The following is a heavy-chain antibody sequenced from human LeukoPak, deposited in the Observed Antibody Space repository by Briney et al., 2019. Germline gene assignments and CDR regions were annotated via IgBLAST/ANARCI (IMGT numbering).Heavy chain of an antibody. CDR2: IWDDGSNK. CDR1: VFMFRRYR. D-gene: IGHD5-18*01. Sequence: GGSLRLSCAASVFMFRRYRMHWVREATGKALEGVTVIWDDGSNKYYTDSVKGRFTISRDNSNNTLYLQMNSLRVEDTAVYYCARGHVRGYSYGFGYWGQGSLVTVSS. J-gene: IGHJ4*02. CDR3: ARGHVRGYSYGFGY. V-gene: IGHV3-33*08.